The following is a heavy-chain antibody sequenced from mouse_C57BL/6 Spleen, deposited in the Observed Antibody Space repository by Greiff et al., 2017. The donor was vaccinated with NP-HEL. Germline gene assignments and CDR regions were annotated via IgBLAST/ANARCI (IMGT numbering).Heavy chain of an antibody. CDR2: INYDGSST. CDR1: GFTFSDYY. Sequence: EVKVVESEGGLVQPGSSMKLSCTASGFTFSDYYMAWVRQVPEKGLEWVANINYDGSSTYYLDSLKSRFIISRDNAKNILYLQMSSLKSEDTATYYCAREDVGYYFDYWGQGTTLTVSS. D-gene: IGHD3-3*01. J-gene: IGHJ2*01. V-gene: IGHV5-16*01. CDR3: AREDVGYYFDY.